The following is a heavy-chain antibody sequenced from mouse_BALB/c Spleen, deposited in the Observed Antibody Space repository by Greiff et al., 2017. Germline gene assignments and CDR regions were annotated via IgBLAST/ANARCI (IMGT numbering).Heavy chain of an antibody. CDR2: IGGDDGAT. V-gene: IGHV1S34*01. CDR1: GYSFTGYY. Sequence: LVKPGASVKISCTASGYSFTGYYMHWVKQSHGKSLEWIGYIGGDDGATNYNEKFKGKATFTVDTSSSTAYMQITSLTSEDSAVCYCARGDAWVVDYWGQGTTLTVSS. D-gene: IGHD1-1*01. J-gene: IGHJ2*01. CDR3: ARGDAWVVDY.